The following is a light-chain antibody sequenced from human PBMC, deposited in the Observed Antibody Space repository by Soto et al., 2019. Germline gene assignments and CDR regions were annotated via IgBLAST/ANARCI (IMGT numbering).Light chain of an antibody. J-gene: IGKJ5*01. V-gene: IGKV3-15*01. CDR1: QSVGNN. CDR3: HQHNTGPTGT. Sequence: EAVMTQFPATLSVSPGETATLSCRASQSVGNNLAWYHQRPGQAPRLLIYASSTRATSIPARFSGSGSGTEFILTITSLQSEDFGVYYCHQHNTGPTGTFGLGTRLDTK. CDR2: ASS.